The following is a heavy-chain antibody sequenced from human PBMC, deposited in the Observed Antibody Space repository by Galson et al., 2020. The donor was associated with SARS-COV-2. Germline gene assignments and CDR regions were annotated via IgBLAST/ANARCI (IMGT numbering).Heavy chain of an antibody. CDR3: AKGPYDYVWGSYRFNPRWDGMDV. D-gene: IGHD3-16*02. V-gene: IGHV3-23*01. J-gene: IGHJ6*02. CDR1: GFTFSSYA. Sequence: GGSLRLSCAASGFTFSSYAMSWVRQPPGKGLEWVSAISGSGGSTYSADSVKGRFTISRDNSKNTLYLQMNSLRAEDTAVYYCAKGPYDYVWGSYRFNPRWDGMDVWGQGTTVIVSS. CDR2: ISGSGGST.